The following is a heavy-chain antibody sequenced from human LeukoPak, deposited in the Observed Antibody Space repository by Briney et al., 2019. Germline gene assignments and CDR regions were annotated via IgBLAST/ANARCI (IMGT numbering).Heavy chain of an antibody. Sequence: ASVKLSCKASVYTLTRYHINWVRQASRQGLEWVGWMNPNNSDIGYAQKFQGRVTMTRNTSIGTAYMELSSPRSEDTAIYYCVRVPPGATIYAYWGQGTLVTVSS. CDR2: MNPNNSDI. CDR3: VRVPPGATIYAY. V-gene: IGHV1-8*01. J-gene: IGHJ4*02. D-gene: IGHD5/OR15-5a*01. CDR1: VYTLTRYH.